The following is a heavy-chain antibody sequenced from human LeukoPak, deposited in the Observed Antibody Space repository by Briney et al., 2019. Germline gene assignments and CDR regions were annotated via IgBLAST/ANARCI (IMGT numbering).Heavy chain of an antibody. CDR2: MNPNSGNT. CDR3: ARGRKWLRALDY. CDR1: GYTFTSYD. V-gene: IGHV1-8*01. Sequence: ASVKVSCKASGYTFTSYDINWVRQATGQGLEWMGWMNPNSGNTGYAQKFQGRVTMTRNTSISTAYMELSSLRSEDTAVYYRARGRKWLRALDYWGQGTLVTVSS. J-gene: IGHJ4*02. D-gene: IGHD5-12*01.